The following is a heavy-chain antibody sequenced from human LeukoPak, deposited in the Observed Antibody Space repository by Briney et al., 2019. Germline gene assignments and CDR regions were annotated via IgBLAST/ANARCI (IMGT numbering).Heavy chain of an antibody. J-gene: IGHJ5*02. CDR2: ISAYNGNT. CDR3: ARDNSVRDEAWWFNP. D-gene: IGHD5-24*01. V-gene: IGHV1-18*01. CDR1: GYTFTSYG. Sequence: ASVKVSCKASGYTFTSYGLTWVRQAPGQGLEWMGWISAYNGNTNYAQKFQGRVTMTTDTSTTTAYLELRSLRSDDTAVYYCARDNSVRDEAWWFNPWGQGTLVTVSS.